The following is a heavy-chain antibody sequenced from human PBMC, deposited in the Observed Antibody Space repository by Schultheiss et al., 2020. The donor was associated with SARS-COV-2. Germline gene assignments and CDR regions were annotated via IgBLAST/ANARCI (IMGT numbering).Heavy chain of an antibody. J-gene: IGHJ4*02. CDR2: INHSGST. CDR3: ARTVYGDYFDY. V-gene: IGHV4-34*01. D-gene: IGHD4-17*01. Sequence: SETLSLTCAVYGGSLSGYDWGWIRQPPGKGLEWIGEINHSGSTNYNPSLKSRVTISVDMSKNQFFLKLSSVTAADTAVYYCARTVYGDYFDYWGQGTLVTVSS. CDR1: GGSLSGYD.